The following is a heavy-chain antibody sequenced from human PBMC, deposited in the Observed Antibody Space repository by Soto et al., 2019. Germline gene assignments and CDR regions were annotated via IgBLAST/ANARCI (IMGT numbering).Heavy chain of an antibody. CDR2: ISAYNGNT. V-gene: IGHV1-18*04. Sequence: ASVKVSCKASGYTFTSYGISWVRQAPGQGLEWMGWISAYNGNTNYAQKLQGRVTMTTDTSTSTAYMELRGLRSDDTAVYYCARVAIYDYYYYGMDVWGQGTTVTVSS. CDR1: GYTFTSYG. J-gene: IGHJ6*02. D-gene: IGHD5-12*01. CDR3: ARVAIYDYYYYGMDV.